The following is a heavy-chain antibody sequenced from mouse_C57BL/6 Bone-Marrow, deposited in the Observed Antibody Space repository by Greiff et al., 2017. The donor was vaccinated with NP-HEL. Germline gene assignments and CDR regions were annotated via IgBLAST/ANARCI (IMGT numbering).Heavy chain of an antibody. V-gene: IGHV5-6*01. Sequence: EVKLQESGGDLVKPGGSLKLSCAASGFTFSSYGMSWVRQTPDKRLEWVATISSGGSYTYYPDSVKGRFTISRDNAKNTLYLQMSSLKSEDTAMDYCARLFHAMDYWGQGTSVTVSS. CDR3: ARLFHAMDY. J-gene: IGHJ4*01. CDR1: GFTFSSYG. CDR2: ISSGGSYT.